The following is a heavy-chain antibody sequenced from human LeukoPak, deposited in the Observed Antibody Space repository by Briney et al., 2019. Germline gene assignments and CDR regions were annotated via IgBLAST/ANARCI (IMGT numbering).Heavy chain of an antibody. CDR1: GGTFSSYA. J-gene: IGHJ4*02. CDR2: IIPIFGAA. V-gene: IGHV1-69*05. Sequence: ASVNVSCKASGGTFSSYAFSWGRQPPGPGNGRVGGIIPIFGAANYAQPFQGRVTITTDESTTTAYMERSSLRSEHTAVYYCAREDSSARPEKSLDYWGQGTLGTVSS. CDR3: AREDSSARPEKSLDY. D-gene: IGHD6-6*01.